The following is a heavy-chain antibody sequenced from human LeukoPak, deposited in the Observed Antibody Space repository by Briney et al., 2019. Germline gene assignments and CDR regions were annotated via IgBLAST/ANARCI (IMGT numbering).Heavy chain of an antibody. CDR3: AREGVGGCSSTSCYYFDY. Sequence: VASVKVSCKASGYTFTTYYMHWVRQAPGQGLEWMGIINPSGGSTTYAQNFQGRVTMTRDTSTSTVYMELSSLRSEDTAVYYCAREGVGGCSSTSCYYFDYWGQGTLVTVSS. D-gene: IGHD2-2*01. J-gene: IGHJ4*02. V-gene: IGHV1-46*01. CDR1: GYTFTTYY. CDR2: INPSGGST.